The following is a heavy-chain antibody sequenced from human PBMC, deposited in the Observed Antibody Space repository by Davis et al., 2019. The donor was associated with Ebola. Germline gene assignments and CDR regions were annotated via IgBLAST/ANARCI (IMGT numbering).Heavy chain of an antibody. V-gene: IGHV4-39*07. CDR2: IYYNGRT. J-gene: IGHJ4*02. D-gene: IGHD3-22*01. CDR1: GGSISSGTYY. Sequence: SETLSLTCSVSGGSISSGTYYWGWVRQPPGKGLEWIGAIYYNGRTYYKSSLESRVTISLDTSKNQFSLKLRSVTAADTAIYFCARDRQDSRAYGFWGQGALVTVSS. CDR3: ARDRQDSRAYGF.